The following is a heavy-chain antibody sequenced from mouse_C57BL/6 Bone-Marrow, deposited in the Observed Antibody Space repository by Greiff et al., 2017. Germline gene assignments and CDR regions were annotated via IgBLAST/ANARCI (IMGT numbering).Heavy chain of an antibody. CDR3: ARWGFDY. CDR2: ISSGSSTI. CDR1: GFTFSDYG. V-gene: IGHV5-17*01. Sequence: EVKVVESGGGLVKPGGSPKLSCAASGFTFSDYGMHWVRQAPEKGLEWVAYISSGSSTIYYADTVKGRFTISRDNAKNTLFLQMTSLRSEDTAMYYCARWGFDYWGQGTTLTVSS. J-gene: IGHJ2*01.